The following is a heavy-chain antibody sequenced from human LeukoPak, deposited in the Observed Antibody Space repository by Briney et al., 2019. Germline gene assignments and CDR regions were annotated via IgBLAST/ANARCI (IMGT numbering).Heavy chain of an antibody. CDR3: AKDGRIAVAGTLGGDWFDP. D-gene: IGHD6-19*01. CDR1: GFTFSSYA. CDR2: ISGSGGST. V-gene: IGHV3-23*01. J-gene: IGHJ5*02. Sequence: GGSLILSCAASGFTFSSYAMSWVRQAPGKGLEWVSAISGSGGSTYYADSVKGRFTISRDNSKNTLYLQMNSLRAEDTAVYYCAKDGRIAVAGTLGGDWFDPWGQGTLVTVSS.